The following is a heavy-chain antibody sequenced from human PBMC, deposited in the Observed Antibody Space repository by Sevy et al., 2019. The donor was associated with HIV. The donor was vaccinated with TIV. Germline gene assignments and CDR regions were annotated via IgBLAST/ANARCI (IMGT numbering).Heavy chain of an antibody. D-gene: IGHD7-27*01. Sequence: GGSLRLSCAASGFTFDDYAMHWVRQAPGKGLEWVSGISWNSGSIDYADSVKGRFTISRDNAKNSLYLQMNSLRAEDTALYYCAKGPHLGAFDIWGQGTMVTVSS. V-gene: IGHV3-9*01. CDR2: ISWNSGSI. CDR1: GFTFDDYA. J-gene: IGHJ3*02. CDR3: AKGPHLGAFDI.